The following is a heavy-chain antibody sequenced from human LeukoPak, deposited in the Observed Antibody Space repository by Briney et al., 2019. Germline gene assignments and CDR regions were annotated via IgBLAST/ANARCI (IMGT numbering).Heavy chain of an antibody. Sequence: SVKVSCKASGGTFSSNAINWVRQAPGQGLEWMGRVIPILDTANYAQSFQDRVTITADKFTNTAYMELSSLRSEDTAVYYCARFEAYYDALGGMDVWGQGTTVIVSS. J-gene: IGHJ6*02. V-gene: IGHV1-69*04. D-gene: IGHD3-22*01. CDR1: GGTFSSNA. CDR2: VIPILDTA. CDR3: ARFEAYYDALGGMDV.